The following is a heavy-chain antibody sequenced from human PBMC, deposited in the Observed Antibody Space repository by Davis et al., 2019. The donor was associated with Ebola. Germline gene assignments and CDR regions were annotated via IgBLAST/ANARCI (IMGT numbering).Heavy chain of an antibody. CDR1: GYSFTSYW. CDR2: IYAGDSDT. CDR3: ARCRSLGTYYYMDV. J-gene: IGHJ6*03. Sequence: GESLKISCKGSGYSFTSYWTGWVRQMPGKGLEWMGIIYAGDSDTRYSPSFQGQVTIAADKSINTAYLQWSSLKASDTAVYYCARCRSLGTYYYMDVWGKGTTVTVSS. D-gene: IGHD3-16*01. V-gene: IGHV5-51*01.